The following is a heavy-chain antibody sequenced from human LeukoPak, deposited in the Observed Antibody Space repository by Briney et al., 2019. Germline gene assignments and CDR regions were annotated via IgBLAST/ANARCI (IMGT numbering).Heavy chain of an antibody. CDR3: ARSFQPTFYYYYGMDV. CDR1: GDSISSSY. D-gene: IGHD3-16*01. Sequence: PSETLSLTCAVSGDSISSSYWSWIRQPPGKGLEWIGYIYYTGSTNYNPSLESRVTISLDTSKNHFSLKLSSVTAADTAVYYCARSFQPTFYYYYGMDVWGQGTTVTVSS. CDR2: IYYTGST. J-gene: IGHJ6*02. V-gene: IGHV4-59*12.